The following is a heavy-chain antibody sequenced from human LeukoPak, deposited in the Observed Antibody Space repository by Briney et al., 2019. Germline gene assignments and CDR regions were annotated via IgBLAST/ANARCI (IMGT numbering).Heavy chain of an antibody. CDR1: GFTFSSYA. CDR3: ARDRSGSSVSRGSDAFDI. CDR2: IRQDGSEK. D-gene: IGHD1-26*01. V-gene: IGHV3-7*01. Sequence: GGSLRLSCAASGFTFSSYAMSWVRQAPGKGLEWVANIRQDGSEKRYADSVRGRFTISRDNAKNSLYLQMNSLRAEDTAVYFCARDRSGSSVSRGSDAFDIWGQGTVVTVSP. J-gene: IGHJ3*02.